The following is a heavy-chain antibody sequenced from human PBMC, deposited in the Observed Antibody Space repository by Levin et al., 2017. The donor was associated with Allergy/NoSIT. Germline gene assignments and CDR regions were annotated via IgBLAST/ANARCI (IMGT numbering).Heavy chain of an antibody. J-gene: IGHJ6*02. CDR2: ISYDGSNK. V-gene: IGHV3-30*18. CDR1: GFTFSSYG. Sequence: GGSLRLSCAASGFTFSSYGMHWVRQAPGKGLEWVAVISYDGSNKYYADSVKGRFTISRDNSKNTLYLQMNSLRAEDTAVYYCAKDHREGGMDVWGQGTTVTVSS. D-gene: IGHD1-26*01. CDR3: AKDHREGGMDV.